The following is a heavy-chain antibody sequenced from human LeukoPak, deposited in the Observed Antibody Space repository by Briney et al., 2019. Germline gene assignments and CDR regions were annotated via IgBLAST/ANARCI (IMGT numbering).Heavy chain of an antibody. CDR2: IIPIFGTA. V-gene: IGHV1-69*06. Sequence: VASVKVSCKASGGTFSSYAISWVRQAPGQGLEWMGGIIPIFGTANYAQKFQGRVTITADKSTSTAYMELSSLRSEDTAVYYCARDSKTYYYDSSRAFDTWGQGTMVTVSS. J-gene: IGHJ3*02. CDR1: GGTFSSYA. D-gene: IGHD3-22*01. CDR3: ARDSKTYYYDSSRAFDT.